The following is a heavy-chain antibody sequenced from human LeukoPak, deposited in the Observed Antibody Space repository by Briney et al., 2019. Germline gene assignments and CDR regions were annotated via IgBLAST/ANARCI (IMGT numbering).Heavy chain of an antibody. J-gene: IGHJ3*02. D-gene: IGHD3-10*01. CDR1: GYSISSGYY. Sequence: SETLSLTCAVSGYSISSGYYWGWIRQPPGKGLEWIGSIYHSGSTYYNPSLKSRVTISVDTSKNQFSLKLSSVTAADTAVYYCAREAVTNAFDIWGQGTMVTVSS. CDR2: IYHSGST. CDR3: AREAVTNAFDI. V-gene: IGHV4-38-2*02.